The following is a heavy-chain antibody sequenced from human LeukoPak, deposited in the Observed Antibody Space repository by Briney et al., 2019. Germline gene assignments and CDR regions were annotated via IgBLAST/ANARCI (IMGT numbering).Heavy chain of an antibody. J-gene: IGHJ3*02. D-gene: IGHD6-13*01. Sequence: SETLSLTCAVYGGSFSGYYWSWIRQPPGKGLEWIGEINHSGSTNYNPSLKSRVTMSVDTSKNQFSLKLSSVTAADTAVYYCARDRTGGYSSSWYIAFDIWGQGTMVTVSS. CDR3: ARDRTGGYSSSWYIAFDI. V-gene: IGHV4-34*01. CDR2: INHSGST. CDR1: GGSFSGYY.